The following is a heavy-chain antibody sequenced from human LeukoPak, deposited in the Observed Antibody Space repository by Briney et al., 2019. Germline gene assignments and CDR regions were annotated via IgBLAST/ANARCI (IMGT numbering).Heavy chain of an antibody. D-gene: IGHD3-16*01. CDR3: ARDHLGGSYAY. J-gene: IGHJ4*02. CDR1: GFTFSSYW. V-gene: IGHV3-7*01. Sequence: GGSLRLSCAASGFTFSSYWMSWVRQAPGKGLEWVANIKQDGSEKYYVDSVKGRFTIPRDNAKNTLYLQMSGLRAEDTAVYYCARDHLGGSYAYWGQGSLVTVSS. CDR2: IKQDGSEK.